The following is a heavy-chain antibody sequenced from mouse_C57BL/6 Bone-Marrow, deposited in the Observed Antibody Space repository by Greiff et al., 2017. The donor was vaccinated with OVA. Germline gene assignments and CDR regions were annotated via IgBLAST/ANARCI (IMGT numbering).Heavy chain of an antibody. CDR3: ASNFPFAY. V-gene: IGHV1-74*01. J-gene: IGHJ3*01. D-gene: IGHD2-5*01. CDR2: IDPANGNT. Sequence: QVQLQQPGTELVKPGASVKLSCKASGYTFTSYWMHWVKQRPGQGLEWIGRIDPANGNTKYAPKFQGKATITADTSSNTAYLQLSSLTSEDTAIYYCASNFPFAYWGQGTLVTVSA. CDR1: GYTFTSYW.